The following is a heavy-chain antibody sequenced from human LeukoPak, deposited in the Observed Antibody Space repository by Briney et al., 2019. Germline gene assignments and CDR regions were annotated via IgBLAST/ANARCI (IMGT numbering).Heavy chain of an antibody. CDR2: FNTNTGNP. CDR1: GYTFTSYA. D-gene: IGHD4-17*01. J-gene: IGHJ5*02. CDR3: ARDWLDYGDYNNWFDP. Sequence: ASVKVSCKASGYTFTSYAMNWVRQAPGQGLEWMGWFNTNTGNPTYAQGFTGRFVFSLDTSVSTAYLQISSLKAEDTAVYYCARDWLDYGDYNNWFDPWGQGTLVTVSS. V-gene: IGHV7-4-1*02.